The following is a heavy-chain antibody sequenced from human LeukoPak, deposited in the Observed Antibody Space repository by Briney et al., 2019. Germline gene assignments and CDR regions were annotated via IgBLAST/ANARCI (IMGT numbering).Heavy chain of an antibody. CDR1: GFTFSSYS. J-gene: IGHJ4*02. D-gene: IGHD2-15*01. V-gene: IGHV3-48*01. CDR2: ISSSSSTI. CDR3: ARDRLGYCSGGSCFFDY. Sequence: GGSLRLSCGAPGFTFSSYSMNWVRQAPGKGLEWVSYISSSSSTIYYADSVKGRFTISRDNAKNSLYLQMNRLRAEDTAVYYCARDRLGYCSGGSCFFDYWGQGTLVTVSS.